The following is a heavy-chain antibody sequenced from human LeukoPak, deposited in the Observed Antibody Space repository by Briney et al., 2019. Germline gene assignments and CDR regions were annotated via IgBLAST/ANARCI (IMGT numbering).Heavy chain of an antibody. J-gene: IGHJ6*02. Sequence: PSETLSLTCTVSGYSISSGYYWGWIRQPPGKGLEWIGSIYHSGSTYYNPSLKSRVTISVDTSKNQCSLKLSSVTAADTAVYYCARSGVLRYFDWLFSSHPTYYGMDVWGQGTTVTVSS. D-gene: IGHD3-9*01. CDR2: IYHSGST. CDR3: ARSGVLRYFDWLFSSHPTYYGMDV. V-gene: IGHV4-38-2*02. CDR1: GYSISSGYY.